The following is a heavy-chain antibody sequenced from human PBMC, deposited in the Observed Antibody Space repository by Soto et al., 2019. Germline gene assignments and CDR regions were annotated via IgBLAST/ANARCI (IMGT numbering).Heavy chain of an antibody. D-gene: IGHD3-16*01. CDR3: AREGIGGGFEY. Sequence: QVQLVQSGAEVKKPGASVKVSCKASGYTFTSYAMHWVRQAPGQRLEWMGWINAGNGNTKYSQKFQGRVTITRDTSASTAYMELSSLRSEDTAVYYGAREGIGGGFEYWGQGTLVTVSS. J-gene: IGHJ4*02. CDR1: GYTFTSYA. V-gene: IGHV1-3*01. CDR2: INAGNGNT.